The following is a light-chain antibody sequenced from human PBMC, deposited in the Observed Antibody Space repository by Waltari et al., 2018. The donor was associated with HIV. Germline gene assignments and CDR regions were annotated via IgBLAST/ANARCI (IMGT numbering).Light chain of an antibody. CDR1: SSDVGGYHH. J-gene: IGLJ1*01. Sequence: QSALTQPASVSGSPGQSITISCTGTSSDVGGYHHVSWYQKHPGKAPKLMLYEVSNRPSGVSNRFSGSKSGNTASLTISGLQAEDEADYYCSSYTSSSALVVFGTGTKVTVL. CDR3: SSYTSSSALVV. V-gene: IGLV2-14*01. CDR2: EVS.